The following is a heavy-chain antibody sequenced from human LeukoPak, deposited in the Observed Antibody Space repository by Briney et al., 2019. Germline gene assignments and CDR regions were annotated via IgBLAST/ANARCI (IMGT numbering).Heavy chain of an antibody. CDR3: ARHAGVRTWQQLPDY. J-gene: IGHJ4*02. D-gene: IGHD6-13*01. CDR2: IYPGDSDT. CDR1: GYSFTSYW. Sequence: GESLKISCKGSGYSFTSYWIGWVRQMPGKGLGWMGIIYPGDSDTRYSPSFQGQVTISADKSISTAYLQWSSLKASDTAMYYCARHAGVRTWQQLPDYWGQGTLVTVSS. V-gene: IGHV5-51*01.